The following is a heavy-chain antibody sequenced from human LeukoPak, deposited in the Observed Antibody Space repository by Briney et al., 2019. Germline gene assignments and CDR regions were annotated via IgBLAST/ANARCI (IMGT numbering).Heavy chain of an antibody. CDR1: GGSISSSSYY. Sequence: SETLSHTCTVSGGSISSSSYYWGWIRQPPGKGLEWIGSTYYRGSSYYNPSLKSRVTISVDTSKNQFSLKLSSVTAADTAVYYCASAGSYSVDHWGQGTVVTVSS. V-gene: IGHV4-39*01. D-gene: IGHD1-26*01. J-gene: IGHJ4*02. CDR2: TYYRGSS. CDR3: ASAGSYSVDH.